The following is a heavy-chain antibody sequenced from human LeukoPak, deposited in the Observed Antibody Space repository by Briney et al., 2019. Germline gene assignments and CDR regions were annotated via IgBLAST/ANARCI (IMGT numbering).Heavy chain of an antibody. CDR1: GGSFSAYY. D-gene: IGHD5-18*01. J-gene: IGHJ5*02. V-gene: IGHV4-34*01. CDR2: INHSGSS. Sequence: SETLSLACAVYGGSFSAYYWTWIRQPPGKGLDWIGEINHSGSSNYNSSLRTRVTISVDTSYKQFSLRLSSVTAADTAVYYCAPRGDIEHSYVYGKWFDPWGQGTRVTVSS. CDR3: APRGDIEHSYVYGKWFDP.